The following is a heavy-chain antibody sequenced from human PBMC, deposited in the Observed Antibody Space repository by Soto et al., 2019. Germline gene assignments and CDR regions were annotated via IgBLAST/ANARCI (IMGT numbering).Heavy chain of an antibody. CDR3: ARGKGYYYDSSGYYRARWFDP. D-gene: IGHD3-22*01. CDR1: GGSFSGYY. J-gene: IGHJ5*02. V-gene: IGHV4-34*01. CDR2: INHSGST. Sequence: SETLSLTCAAYGGSFSGYYWNWIRQPPGKGLEWIGEINHSGSTNYNPSLKSQVTISVDTSKNQFSLKLSSVTAADTAVYYCARGKGYYYDSSGYYRARWFDPWGQGTLVTVSS.